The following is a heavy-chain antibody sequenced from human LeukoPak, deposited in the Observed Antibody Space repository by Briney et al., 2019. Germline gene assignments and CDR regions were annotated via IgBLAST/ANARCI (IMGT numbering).Heavy chain of an antibody. Sequence: ASVKVSCKASGYTFTGYYMHWVRQAPGQGLEWMGWINPNSGGTNYAQKFQGRVTMTRDTSISTAYMELSRLRSDDTAVYYCARRRITGTTSSAFDIWGQGTMVTVSS. D-gene: IGHD1-7*01. CDR3: ARRRITGTTSSAFDI. CDR1: GYTFTGYY. V-gene: IGHV1-2*02. J-gene: IGHJ3*02. CDR2: INPNSGGT.